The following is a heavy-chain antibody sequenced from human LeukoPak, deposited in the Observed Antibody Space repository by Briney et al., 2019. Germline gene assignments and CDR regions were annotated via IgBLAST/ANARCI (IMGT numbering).Heavy chain of an antibody. D-gene: IGHD4-17*01. CDR2: ISYDGSNK. CDR1: GFTFSSYG. Sequence: PGGSLRLSCAASGFTFSSYGMPWVRQAPGKGLEWVAVISYDGSNKYYADSVKGRFTISRDNSKNTLYLQMNSLRAEDTAVYYCAKDREFTVTTNYFDYWGQGALVTVSS. V-gene: IGHV3-30*18. J-gene: IGHJ4*02. CDR3: AKDREFTVTTNYFDY.